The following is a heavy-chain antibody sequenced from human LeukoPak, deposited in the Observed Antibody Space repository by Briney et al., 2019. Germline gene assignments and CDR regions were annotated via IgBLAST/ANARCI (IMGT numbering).Heavy chain of an antibody. Sequence: SETLSLTCSVSGDSISSYYWSWIRQPAGKGLEWIGRIHFAGGDSYNPSLKNRVTMSVDTSKNQLSLNLTSVTAADTAVYYCARVAYGDYYFDYWGQGTLVTVSS. J-gene: IGHJ4*02. D-gene: IGHD4-17*01. CDR2: IHFAGGD. CDR1: GDSISSYY. CDR3: ARVAYGDYYFDY. V-gene: IGHV4-4*07.